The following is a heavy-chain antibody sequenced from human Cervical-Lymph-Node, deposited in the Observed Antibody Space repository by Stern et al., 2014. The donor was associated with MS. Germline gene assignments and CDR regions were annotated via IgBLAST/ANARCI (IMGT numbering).Heavy chain of an antibody. CDR2: IYWDDDK. J-gene: IGHJ6*02. CDR1: GFSLSTSGVG. V-gene: IGHV2-5*02. Sequence: QVTLRESGPTLVKPTQTLTLTCTFSGFSLSTSGVGVGWIRQPPGKALEWLALIYWDDDKRYSPSLNSRLTITQDTSKNQVVLTMTNMGPEDTATYYGAHRPTDYYGMDVWGQGTTVTVSS. CDR3: AHRPTDYYGMDV.